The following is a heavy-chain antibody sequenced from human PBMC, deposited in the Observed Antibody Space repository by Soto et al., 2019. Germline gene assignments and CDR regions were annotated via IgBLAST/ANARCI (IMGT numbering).Heavy chain of an antibody. J-gene: IGHJ4*02. V-gene: IGHV1-69*13. CDR3: ARSRPYYYDSSDYFDY. D-gene: IGHD3-22*01. CDR2: IIPIFGTA. Sequence: SVKVSCKASGGTFSSYAISWVRQAPGQGLEWMGGIIPIFGTANYAQKFQGRVTITADESTSTAYMELSSLRSEDTAVYYCARSRPYYYDSSDYFDYWGQGTLVTVYS. CDR1: GGTFSSYA.